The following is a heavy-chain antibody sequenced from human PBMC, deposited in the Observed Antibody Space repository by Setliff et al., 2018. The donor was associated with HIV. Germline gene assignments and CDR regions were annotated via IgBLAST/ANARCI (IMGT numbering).Heavy chain of an antibody. Sequence: SETLSLTCAVYGGSFNGYYWSWIRQPPGKGLERIGEINHSGSTNYNPSLKSRVTMSVDQPKNQFSLRLSSVTAADTAVYYCARARRAGSGPKYFQHWGQGTLVTVS. CDR2: INHSGST. CDR1: GGSFNGYY. D-gene: IGHD2-15*01. J-gene: IGHJ1*01. V-gene: IGHV4-34*01. CDR3: ARARRAGSGPKYFQH.